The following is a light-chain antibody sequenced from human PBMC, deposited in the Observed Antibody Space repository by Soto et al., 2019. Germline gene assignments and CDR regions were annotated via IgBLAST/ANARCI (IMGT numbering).Light chain of an antibody. J-gene: IGLJ1*01. Sequence: QSVLTQPRSVSGSPGQSVTISCTGTSRVIGGYNYVSWYQQHPGKAPKLMIYTVTKRPSGVPDRFSGSKSDNTASLTISGLQADDEADYYCCSYAGSSSYVFGTGTKVTVL. CDR2: TVT. CDR3: CSYAGSSSYV. V-gene: IGLV2-11*01. CDR1: SRVIGGYNY.